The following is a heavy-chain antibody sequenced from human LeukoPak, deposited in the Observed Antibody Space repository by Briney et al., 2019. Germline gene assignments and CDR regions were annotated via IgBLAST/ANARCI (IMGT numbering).Heavy chain of an antibody. Sequence: SQTLSLTCTVSGGSISSGSYYWRWIRQPAGTGLEWIGRIYTSGSTNYNPSLKSRATISVDTSKNQFSLKLSSVTAADTAVYYCAREDYYGSGSHMDVWGKGTTVTVSS. D-gene: IGHD3-10*01. CDR3: AREDYYGSGSHMDV. J-gene: IGHJ6*03. CDR1: GGSISSGSYY. CDR2: IYTSGST. V-gene: IGHV4-61*02.